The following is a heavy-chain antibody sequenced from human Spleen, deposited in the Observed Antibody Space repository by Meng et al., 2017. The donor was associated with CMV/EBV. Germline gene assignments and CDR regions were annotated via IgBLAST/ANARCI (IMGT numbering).Heavy chain of an antibody. CDR1: GYTFTSYG. D-gene: IGHD3-10*01. CDR2: IIPMGETA. J-gene: IGHJ4*02. Sequence: SVKVSCKASGYTFTSYGISWVRQAPGQGLEWMGTIIPMGETAIYTQKFRGRVTITADESTTTAHMEISGLTSEDTAVYYCATDGPGGGSYCLYWGQGTRVTVSS. V-gene: IGHV1-69*11. CDR3: ATDGPGGGSYCLY.